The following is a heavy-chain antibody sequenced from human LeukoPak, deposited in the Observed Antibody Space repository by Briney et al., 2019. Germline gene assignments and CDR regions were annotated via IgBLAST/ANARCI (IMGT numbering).Heavy chain of an antibody. CDR2: IKQDGSEK. V-gene: IGHV3-7*03. Sequence: GGSLRLSCAVSGFTFSSYWMSWVRQAPGKGLEWVANIKQDGSEKYYVNSVKGRFTISRDNAKNSLYLQMNSLRAEDTAVYYCARDTYYYDSSGYCDYWGQGTLVTVSS. CDR3: ARDTYYYDSSGYCDY. CDR1: GFTFSSYW. J-gene: IGHJ4*02. D-gene: IGHD3-22*01.